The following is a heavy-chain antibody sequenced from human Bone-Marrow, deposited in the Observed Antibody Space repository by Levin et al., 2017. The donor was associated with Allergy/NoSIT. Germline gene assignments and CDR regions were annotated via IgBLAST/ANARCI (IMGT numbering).Heavy chain of an antibody. CDR2: ISWDASTT. V-gene: IGHV3-43*01. CDR3: AKDLSPRIAVTGNIEY. Sequence: VASVKVSCAASGFTFNDYPMHWVRQAPQRGLEWVSLISWDASTTYYADSVRGRFTISRDNSKNALYLQMNSLTTEDTALYYCAKDLSPRIAVTGNIEYWGQGTLVTVSS. CDR1: GFTFNDYP. D-gene: IGHD6-19*01. J-gene: IGHJ4*02.